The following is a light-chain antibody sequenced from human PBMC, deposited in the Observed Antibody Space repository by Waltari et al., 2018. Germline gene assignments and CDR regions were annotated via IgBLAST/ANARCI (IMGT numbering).Light chain of an antibody. J-gene: IGLJ2*01. Sequence: QSVLTQPASVSGSPGQSIPISCSGTSNYVGSSKYVTCYQQHPGKAPKLMIYDVNNRPSGVSNRFSGSKSGNTASLTISGLQAEDEANYHCSSYTGSNTLIFGGGTKLTVL. V-gene: IGLV2-14*03. CDR1: SNYVGSSKY. CDR3: SSYTGSNTLI. CDR2: DVN.